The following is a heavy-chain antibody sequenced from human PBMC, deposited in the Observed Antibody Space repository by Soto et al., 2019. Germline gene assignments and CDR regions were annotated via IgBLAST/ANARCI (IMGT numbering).Heavy chain of an antibody. CDR2: INHSGST. V-gene: IGHV4-34*01. J-gene: IGHJ4*02. CDR3: ASSLDNGNDVPSDVHS. CDR1: GGSFSIHS. D-gene: IGHD1-1*01. Sequence: QVQLQQWDAGLLKPSETLSLTCTVSGGSFSIHSWTWIRQPPGKGLEWIGDINHSGSTNYNPSLTSRLTVFLDTSKSQFSLKMNSVTAADTAIYYCASSLDNGNDVPSDVHSWGQGTLVTVSS.